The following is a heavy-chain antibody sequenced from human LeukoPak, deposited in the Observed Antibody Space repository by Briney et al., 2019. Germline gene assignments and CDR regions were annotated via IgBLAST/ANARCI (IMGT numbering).Heavy chain of an antibody. D-gene: IGHD3-22*01. Sequence: SETLSLTCTVSGGSISSSSYYWGWIRQPPGKGLEWIGSIYYSGSTYYNPSLKSRVTISVDTSKNQFSLKLSSVTAADTAVYYCARRYPPYYYDSSGPAFDIWGQGTMVTVSS. CDR3: ARRYPPYYYDSSGPAFDI. CDR2: IYYSGST. CDR1: GGSISSSSYY. J-gene: IGHJ3*02. V-gene: IGHV4-39*01.